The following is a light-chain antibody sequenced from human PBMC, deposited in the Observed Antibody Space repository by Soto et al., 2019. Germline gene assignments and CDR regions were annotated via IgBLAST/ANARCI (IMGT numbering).Light chain of an antibody. J-gene: IGKJ1*01. V-gene: IGKV3-11*01. CDR2: DAS. CDR3: QQRSKWPWT. Sequence: EIVLTQSPATLSLSPGERATLSCRASQSVSSYLAWYQQKPGQAPRLLIYDASNRATGIPVRFSGSGSGTDFTLTISSLEPEDFAVYYCQQRSKWPWTFGQGTK. CDR1: QSVSSY.